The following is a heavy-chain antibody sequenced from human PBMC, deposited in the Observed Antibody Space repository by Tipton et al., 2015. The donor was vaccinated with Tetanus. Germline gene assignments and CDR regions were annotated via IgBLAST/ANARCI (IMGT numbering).Heavy chain of an antibody. D-gene: IGHD5-18*01. V-gene: IGHV3-33*08. CDR2: IWNDGSYK. Sequence: QLVQSGGGVVQPGRSLRLSCVASGLSFGRYGMHWVRQAPGKGLEWVAAIWNDGSYKYYADSVKGRFTVSRDNSKNTLYLEMNSLRVEDTAVYYCARVGISQNAYSYVYHGLDVWGQGTTVTVSS. CDR3: ARVGISQNAYSYVYHGLDV. J-gene: IGHJ6*02. CDR1: GLSFGRYG.